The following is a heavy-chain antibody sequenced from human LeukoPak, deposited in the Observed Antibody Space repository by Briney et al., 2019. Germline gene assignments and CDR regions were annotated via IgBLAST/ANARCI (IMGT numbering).Heavy chain of an antibody. CDR2: IYTSGST. CDR1: GGSISSYY. D-gene: IGHD6-13*01. J-gene: IGHJ4*02. V-gene: IGHV4-4*07. Sequence: SETLSLTCTVSGGSISSYYWSWIRQPAGKGLEWIGRIYTSGSTNYNPSLKSRVTMSVDTSKSHFSLKLNSVTAADTAVYYCARGGQELASFDYWGQGTLVTVSS. CDR3: ARGGQELASFDY.